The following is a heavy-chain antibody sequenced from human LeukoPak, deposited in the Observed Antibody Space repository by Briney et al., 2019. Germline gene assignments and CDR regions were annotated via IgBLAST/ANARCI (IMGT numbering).Heavy chain of an antibody. CDR2: INSDGSST. CDR3: ARGVYSSSWSTDY. Sequence: GGSLRLSCAASGFTFSSYWMHWVRQAPGKGLVWFSRINSDGSSTSYADSVKGRFTISRDNAKNTLYLQMNSLRAEDTAVYYCARGVYSSSWSTDYWGQGTLVTVSS. V-gene: IGHV3-74*01. CDR1: GFTFSSYW. D-gene: IGHD6-13*01. J-gene: IGHJ4*02.